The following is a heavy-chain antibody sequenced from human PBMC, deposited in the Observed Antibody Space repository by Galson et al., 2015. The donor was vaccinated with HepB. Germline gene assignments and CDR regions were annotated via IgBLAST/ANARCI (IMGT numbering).Heavy chain of an antibody. CDR1: GFTFSSYG. Sequence: SLRLSCAASGFTFSSYGMHWVRQAPGKGLEWVAVIWYDGSNKYYADSVKGRFTISRDNSKNTLYLQMNSLRAEDTAVYYCARGNIGTHYYFDYWGQGTLVTVSS. CDR3: ARGNIGTHYYFDY. D-gene: IGHD1/OR15-1a*01. V-gene: IGHV3-33*01. J-gene: IGHJ4*02. CDR2: IWYDGSNK.